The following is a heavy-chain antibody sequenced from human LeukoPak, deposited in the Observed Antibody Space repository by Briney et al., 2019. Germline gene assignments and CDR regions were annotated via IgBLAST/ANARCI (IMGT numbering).Heavy chain of an antibody. CDR2: ISGSGGST. CDR3: ATKSVILLWFGEGVDAFDI. Sequence: PGGSLRLSCAASGFTFSSYAMSWVRQAPGKGLEWVSAISGSGGSTYYADSVKGRFTISRDNSKNTLYLQMNSLRAEDKAVYYCATKSVILLWFGEGVDAFDIWGQGTMVTVSS. V-gene: IGHV3-23*01. D-gene: IGHD3-10*01. J-gene: IGHJ3*02. CDR1: GFTFSSYA.